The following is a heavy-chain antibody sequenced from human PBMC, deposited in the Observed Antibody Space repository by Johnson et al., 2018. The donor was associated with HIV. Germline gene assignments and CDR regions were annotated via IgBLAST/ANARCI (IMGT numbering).Heavy chain of an antibody. CDR2: ISWNSGSI. J-gene: IGHJ3*02. Sequence: EVHLVESGGGLVQPGRSLRLSCAASGFTFDDYAMHWVRQAPGKGLEWVSGISWNSGSIGYADSVKGRFTISRDNAKNSLYLQMNSLRAEDTALYYCAKGVMVTTDAFDIWGQGTMVTVSS. CDR3: AKGVMVTTDAFDI. CDR1: GFTFDDYA. V-gene: IGHV3-9*01. D-gene: IGHD2-8*01.